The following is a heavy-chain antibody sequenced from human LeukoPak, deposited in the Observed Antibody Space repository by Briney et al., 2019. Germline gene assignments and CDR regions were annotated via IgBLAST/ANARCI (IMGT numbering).Heavy chain of an antibody. D-gene: IGHD2-2*02. J-gene: IGHJ6*03. CDR2: ISAYNGNT. CDR1: GYTFTSYG. Sequence: ASVKVSCKASGYTFTSYGISWVRQAPGQGLEWMGWISAYNGNTNYAQKLQGRVTMTTDTSTSTAYMELRSLRSDDTAVYYCARVTADCSSTSCYKEGYYYYYMDVWGKGTTVTVSS. CDR3: ARVTADCSSTSCYKEGYYYYYMDV. V-gene: IGHV1-18*01.